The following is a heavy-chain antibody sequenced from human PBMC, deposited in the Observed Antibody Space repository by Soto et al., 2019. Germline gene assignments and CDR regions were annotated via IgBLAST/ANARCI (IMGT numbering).Heavy chain of an antibody. CDR2: IIPIFGTA. CDR1: GGTLSSYA. D-gene: IGHD3-9*01. J-gene: IGHJ4*02. Sequence: VASVKVSCKASGGTLSSYAISWVRQAPGQGLEWMGGIIPIFGTANYAQKFQGRVTITADESTSTAYMELSSLRSEDTAVYYCARGGYYDILTGYYNWNVDYWGQGTLVTVSS. V-gene: IGHV1-69*13. CDR3: ARGGYYDILTGYYNWNVDY.